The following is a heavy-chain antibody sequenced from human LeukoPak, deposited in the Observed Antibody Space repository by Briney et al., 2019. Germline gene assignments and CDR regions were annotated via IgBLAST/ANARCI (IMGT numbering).Heavy chain of an antibody. Sequence: ASVKVSCKASGYTFTSYYMHWVRQAPGQGLEWMGIINPSGGSTSYAQKFQGRVTMTRDTPTSTVYMELSSLRSEDTAVHYCARARITIFGVVITPHFDYWGQGTLVTVSS. D-gene: IGHD3-3*01. CDR1: GYTFTSYY. CDR2: INPSGGST. V-gene: IGHV1-46*01. CDR3: ARARITIFGVVITPHFDY. J-gene: IGHJ4*02.